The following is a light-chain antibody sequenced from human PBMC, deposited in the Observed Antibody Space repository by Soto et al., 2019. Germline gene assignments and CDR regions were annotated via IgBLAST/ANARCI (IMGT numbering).Light chain of an antibody. CDR2: GAS. CDR1: QTISAN. CDR3: QQYSTSPT. Sequence: IVMTQSPATLSVSPGERATLSCRASQTISANLAWYQQRPGQAPRLLIYGASTRATGIPARFSGSGSGTDFTLTISRLEPEDFAVYYCQQYSTSPTFGEGTRLEI. J-gene: IGKJ5*01. V-gene: IGKV3-15*01.